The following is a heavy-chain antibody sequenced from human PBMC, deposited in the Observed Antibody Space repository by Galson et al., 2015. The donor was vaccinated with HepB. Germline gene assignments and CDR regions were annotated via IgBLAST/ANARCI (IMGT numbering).Heavy chain of an antibody. D-gene: IGHD3-3*01. CDR3: ARDIYDFWSGSGGFDP. CDR1: GFTFSSYS. CDR2: ISSSSSTI. J-gene: IGHJ5*02. Sequence: SLRLSCAASGFTFSSYSMNWVRQAPGKGLEWVSYISSSSSTIYYADSVKGRFTISRDNAKNSLYLQMNSLRDEDTAVYYCARDIYDFWSGSGGFDPWGQGTPVTVSS. V-gene: IGHV3-48*02.